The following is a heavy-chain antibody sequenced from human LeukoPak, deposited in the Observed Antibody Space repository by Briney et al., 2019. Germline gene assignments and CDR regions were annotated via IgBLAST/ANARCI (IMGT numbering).Heavy chain of an antibody. D-gene: IGHD5-24*01. CDR1: GFTFSSYW. CDR2: IKQDGSEK. V-gene: IGHV3-7*01. J-gene: IGHJ4*02. Sequence: GGSLRLSCAASGFTFSSYWMSWVRQAPGKGLEWVANIKQDGSEKYYVDSVKGRFTISRDNAKNSLYLQMNSLRAEDTAVYYCAVLRDAYNSGSDYWGEGSLVSASS. CDR3: AVLRDAYNSGSDY.